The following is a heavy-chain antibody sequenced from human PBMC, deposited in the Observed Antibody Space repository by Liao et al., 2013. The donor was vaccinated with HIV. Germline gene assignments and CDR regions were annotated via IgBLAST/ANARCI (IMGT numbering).Heavy chain of an antibody. CDR2: IYTSGST. CDR1: GGSISSYY. Sequence: QVQLQESGPGLVKPSETLSLTCTVSGGSISSYYWSWIRQPAGKGLEWIGRIYTSGSTNYNPSLKSRVTMSVDTSKKQFSLKLSSVTAADTAVYYCARGNYDFWSGYYDRPNWFDPWGQGTLVTVSS. V-gene: IGHV4-4*07. CDR3: ARGNYDFWSGYYDRPNWFDP. J-gene: IGHJ5*02. D-gene: IGHD3-3*01.